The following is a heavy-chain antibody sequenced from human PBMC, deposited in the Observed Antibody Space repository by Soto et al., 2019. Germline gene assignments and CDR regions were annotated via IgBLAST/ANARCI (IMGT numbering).Heavy chain of an antibody. Sequence: VGSLRLSCAASGFTFSRYWMNWVRQAPGKGLEWVANIKQDGTEKNYVDSVKGRFTISRDNAKNSLYLQMDSLRAEDTAVYFCARGDTPMITGMDSFDIWGQGTLVTVSS. J-gene: IGHJ3*02. V-gene: IGHV3-7*01. D-gene: IGHD5-18*01. CDR3: ARGDTPMITGMDSFDI. CDR2: IKQDGTEK. CDR1: GFTFSRYW.